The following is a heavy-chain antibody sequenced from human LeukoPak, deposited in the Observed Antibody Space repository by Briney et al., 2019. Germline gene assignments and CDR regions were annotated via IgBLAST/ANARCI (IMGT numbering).Heavy chain of an antibody. J-gene: IGHJ5*02. D-gene: IGHD3-10*01. V-gene: IGHV3-21*01. CDR3: ARGGLLWFGEFRFDP. Sequence: GGSLRLSCAASGFTFSSYSMNWVRQAPGKGLEWVSSISSSSGYIYYADSVKGRFTISRDNAKNSLYLQMNSLRAEDTAVYYCARGGLLWFGEFRFDPWGQGTLVTVSS. CDR1: GFTFSSYS. CDR2: ISSSSGYI.